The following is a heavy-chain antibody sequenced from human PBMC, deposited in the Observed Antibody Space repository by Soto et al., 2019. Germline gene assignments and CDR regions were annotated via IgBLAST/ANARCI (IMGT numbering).Heavy chain of an antibody. CDR2: ISYDGSNK. J-gene: IGHJ6*04. Sequence: QVQLVESGGGVVQSGRSLRLSCAASGFTLSSYAMHWVRQAPGKGLEWVAVISYDGSNKYYADSVKGRFTISRDNSKNTLDLQMNSLRAEDTAVFYCSRDSFPTTTKGHGVYLYYGVDVWGKGTTVTVSS. CDR3: SRDSFPTTTKGHGVYLYYGVDV. CDR1: GFTLSSYA. D-gene: IGHD4-4*01. V-gene: IGHV3-30-3*01.